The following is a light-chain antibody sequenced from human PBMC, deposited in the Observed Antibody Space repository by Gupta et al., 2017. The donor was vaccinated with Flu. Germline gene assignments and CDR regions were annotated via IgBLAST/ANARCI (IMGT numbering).Light chain of an antibody. Sequence: QSALTQPASVSGSPGPSITISCTGSSNDVGTYTSVSWYQQFPGKAPKLLIFDVSKRPSGVSNSFSGSKSGNTASLSISGLQGEDEADYYCSSDTASDTLVFGGGTKLTVL. J-gene: IGLJ3*02. V-gene: IGLV2-14*03. CDR1: SNDVGTYTS. CDR3: SSDTASDTLV. CDR2: DVS.